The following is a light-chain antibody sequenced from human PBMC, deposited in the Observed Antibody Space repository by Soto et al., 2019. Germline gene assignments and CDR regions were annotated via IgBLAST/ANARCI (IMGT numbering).Light chain of an antibody. CDR3: HQSFIPTLT. V-gene: IGKV1-39*01. CDR1: QNIGDY. Sequence: DIQMTQSPSSLSASVGDRVTITCRASQNIGDYLNWYQHRPGKAPKLLIYAASVLEDGVTSRFRGSGSGTNFTLTIVRLQPEDFATYYCHQSFIPTLTFGGGTKVEI. J-gene: IGKJ4*01. CDR2: AAS.